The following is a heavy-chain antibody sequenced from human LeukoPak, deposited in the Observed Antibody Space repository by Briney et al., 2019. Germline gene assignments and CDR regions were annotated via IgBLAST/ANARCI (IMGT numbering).Heavy chain of an antibody. CDR3: VRAHSGSYHRYFDH. Sequence: GGSLRLSCAASGFTFGSYEMNWVRQSPGKGLEWLSYISTSGSTIMYAGSVKGRLTISRDNGNNSLYLHLHSLRAEDTAVYYCVRAHSGSYHRYFDHWGQGTVVTVSS. V-gene: IGHV3-48*03. CDR1: GFTFGSYE. CDR2: ISTSGSTI. J-gene: IGHJ4*02. D-gene: IGHD1-26*01.